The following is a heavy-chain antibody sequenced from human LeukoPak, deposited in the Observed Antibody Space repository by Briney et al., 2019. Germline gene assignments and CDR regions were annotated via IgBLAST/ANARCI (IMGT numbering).Heavy chain of an antibody. CDR3: ARDLYGSEPNHLDY. V-gene: IGHV1-18*01. Sequence: ASVKVSCKASGYTFTSYGISWVRQAPGQGLEWMGWISAYNGNTNYAQTLQGRVTITTDTSTSTAYMELRSLRSDDTAVYYCARDLYGSEPNHLDYWDQGTLVTVSS. CDR1: GYTFTSYG. J-gene: IGHJ4*02. CDR2: ISAYNGNT. D-gene: IGHD3-10*01.